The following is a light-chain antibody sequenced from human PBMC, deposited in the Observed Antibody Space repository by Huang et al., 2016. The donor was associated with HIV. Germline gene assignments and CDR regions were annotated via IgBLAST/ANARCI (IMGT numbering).Light chain of an antibody. CDR3: QQYNSYSGYT. CDR1: QSISSW. J-gene: IGKJ2*01. V-gene: IGKV1-5*03. Sequence: DIQMTQSPSTLSASVGDRVTITCRASQSISSWLAWYQQKSGKAPKLLIYKACSLERGVPSRFSGSGSGTEFTLTISSLQPDDFGTYYCQQYNSYSGYTFGQGTKLEIK. CDR2: KAC.